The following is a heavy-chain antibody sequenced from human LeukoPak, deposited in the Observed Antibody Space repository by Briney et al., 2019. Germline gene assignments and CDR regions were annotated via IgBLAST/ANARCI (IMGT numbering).Heavy chain of an antibody. Sequence: SETLSLTCTVSGGSISSGGYYWSWIRQHPGKGLEWIGYIYYSGSTYYNPSLKSRVTISVDTSKNQFSLKLSSVTAADTAVYYCARDRVTFGGVTHFDSWGQGTLVTVSS. CDR3: ARDRVTFGGVTHFDS. CDR1: GGSISSGGYY. V-gene: IGHV4-31*03. D-gene: IGHD3-16*01. J-gene: IGHJ4*02. CDR2: IYYSGST.